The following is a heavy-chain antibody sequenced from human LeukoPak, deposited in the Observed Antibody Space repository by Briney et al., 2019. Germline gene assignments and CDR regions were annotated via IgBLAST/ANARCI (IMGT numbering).Heavy chain of an antibody. CDR3: ARAGGLDFDY. D-gene: IGHD3/OR15-3a*01. V-gene: IGHV4-34*01. Sequence: SETLSLTCAVYGGSFSGYYWSWIRQPPGKGLEWIGEINHSGSTNYNPSLKSRVTISVDTSKNQFSLKPSSVTAADTAVYYCARAGGLDFDYWGQGTLVTVSS. CDR1: GGSFSGYY. J-gene: IGHJ4*02. CDR2: INHSGST.